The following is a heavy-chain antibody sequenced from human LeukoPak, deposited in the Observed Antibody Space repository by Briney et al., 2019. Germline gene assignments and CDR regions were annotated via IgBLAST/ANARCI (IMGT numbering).Heavy chain of an antibody. Sequence: ASVKVSCKASGYTFTGYYMHWVRQAPGQGLEWMGWINPDSGGTNYAQKFQGRVTMTRDTSISTVYMQLSRLRSDDTAVYYCARERDGSGNTFDYWGPGTLVTVSS. J-gene: IGHJ4*02. CDR2: INPDSGGT. CDR3: ARERDGSGNTFDY. D-gene: IGHD3-10*01. V-gene: IGHV1-2*02. CDR1: GYTFTGYY.